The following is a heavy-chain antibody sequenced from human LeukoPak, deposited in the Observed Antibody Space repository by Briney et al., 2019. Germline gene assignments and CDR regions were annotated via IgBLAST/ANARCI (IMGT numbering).Heavy chain of an antibody. CDR1: GYTFTGYY. V-gene: IGHV1-2*02. D-gene: IGHD3-3*01. J-gene: IGHJ5*02. Sequence: ASVKVSCKASGYTFTGYYMHWVRQAPGQGLEWMGWLNPNSGGTNYAQKFQGRVTMTRDTSISTAYMELSRLRSDDTAVYYCAREDDFWSGYSGWFDPWGQGTLVTVSS. CDR3: AREDDFWSGYSGWFDP. CDR2: LNPNSGGT.